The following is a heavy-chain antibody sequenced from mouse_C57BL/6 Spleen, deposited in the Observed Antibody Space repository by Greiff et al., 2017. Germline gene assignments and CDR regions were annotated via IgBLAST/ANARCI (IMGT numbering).Heavy chain of an antibody. V-gene: IGHV1-15*01. Sequence: QVQLQQSGAELVRPGASVTLSCKASGYTFNDYEMHWVKQTPVHGLEWIGAIDPETGGTAYNQKFKGKAILTADKSSSTAYMELRSLTSEDSAVYYVTRSRYSNYFDYWGQGTTLTVSS. D-gene: IGHD2-5*01. CDR2: IDPETGGT. CDR1: GYTFNDYE. J-gene: IGHJ2*01. CDR3: TRSRYSNYFDY.